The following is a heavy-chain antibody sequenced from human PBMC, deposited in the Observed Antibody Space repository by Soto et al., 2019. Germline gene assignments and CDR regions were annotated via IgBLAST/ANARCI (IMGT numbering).Heavy chain of an antibody. J-gene: IGHJ5*02. Sequence: PSETLSLTCAVSGGSISSSNWWSWVRQPPGKGLEWIGEIYHSGSTNYNPSLKSRVTISVDKSKNQFSLKLSSVTAADTAVYYCARKGRDGYNYWFDPWGQGTLVTVSS. V-gene: IGHV4-4*02. D-gene: IGHD5-12*01. CDR1: GGSISSSNW. CDR2: IYHSGST. CDR3: ARKGRDGYNYWFDP.